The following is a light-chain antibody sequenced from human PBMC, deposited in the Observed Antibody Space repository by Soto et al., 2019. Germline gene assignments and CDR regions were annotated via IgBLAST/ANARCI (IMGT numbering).Light chain of an antibody. CDR1: QSVSSN. CDR2: GAS. Sequence: EIVFTQDPATLSLSPGERAILSCRASQSVSSNLAWYQQKPGQAPRLLIYGASTRATGIPARFSGSGSGTEFTLTISSLQSEDFAVYYCQQYNNWLTFGGGTKVDIK. V-gene: IGKV3-15*01. J-gene: IGKJ4*01. CDR3: QQYNNWLT.